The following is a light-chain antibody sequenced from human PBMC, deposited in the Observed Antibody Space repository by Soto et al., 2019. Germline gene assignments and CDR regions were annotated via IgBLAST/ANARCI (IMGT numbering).Light chain of an antibody. J-gene: IGKJ1*01. CDR1: QGISNN. Sequence: ELVMTQSPATLSVSPVERATLSRRASQGISNNLAWYQQKPGQAPRLLILGASTRATGIPARFTGSGSGTEFTLTISTLQPEDFPTYYCLQHNSLPRTFGQGTK. CDR3: LQHNSLPRT. CDR2: GAS. V-gene: IGKV3-15*01.